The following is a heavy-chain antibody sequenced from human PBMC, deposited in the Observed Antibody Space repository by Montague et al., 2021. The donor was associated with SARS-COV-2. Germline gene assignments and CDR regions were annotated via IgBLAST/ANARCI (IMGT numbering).Heavy chain of an antibody. CDR2: ISSSSTYT. D-gene: IGHD5-24*01. Sequence: SLRLSCAASGFSFSDYYMSWIRQAPGKGLEWLSYISSSSTYTNYADSVKGRFTISRDNAKNSLYLQMSSLRAEDTAVYYCARDVAMAYHYYGMDVWGQGTTVTVSS. V-gene: IGHV3-11*06. J-gene: IGHJ6*02. CDR1: GFSFSDYY. CDR3: ARDVAMAYHYYGMDV.